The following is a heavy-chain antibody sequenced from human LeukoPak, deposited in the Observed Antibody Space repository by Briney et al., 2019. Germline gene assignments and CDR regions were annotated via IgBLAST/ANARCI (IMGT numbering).Heavy chain of an antibody. V-gene: IGHV1-69*04. CDR3: ARDLGSLPYYYDSSGPNGGY. D-gene: IGHD3-22*01. Sequence: ASVKVSCKASGGTFSSYTISWVRQAPGQGLEWMGRIIPILGIANYAQKFQGRVTITADKSTSTAYMELSSLGSEDTAVYYCARDLGSLPYYYDSSGPNGGYWGQGTLVTVSS. CDR2: IIPILGIA. CDR1: GGTFSSYT. J-gene: IGHJ4*02.